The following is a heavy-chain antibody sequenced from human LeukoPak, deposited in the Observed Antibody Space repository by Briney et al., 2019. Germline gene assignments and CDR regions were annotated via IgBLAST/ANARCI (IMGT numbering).Heavy chain of an antibody. CDR2: INHSGST. Sequence: PSETLSLTCAVYGGSFSGYYWSWIRQPPGKGLEWTGEINHSGSTNYNPSLKSRVTISVDTSKNQFSLKLSSVTAADTAVYYCARERAVAGLDYWGQGTLVTVSS. V-gene: IGHV4-34*01. J-gene: IGHJ4*02. CDR3: ARERAVAGLDY. CDR1: GGSFSGYY. D-gene: IGHD6-19*01.